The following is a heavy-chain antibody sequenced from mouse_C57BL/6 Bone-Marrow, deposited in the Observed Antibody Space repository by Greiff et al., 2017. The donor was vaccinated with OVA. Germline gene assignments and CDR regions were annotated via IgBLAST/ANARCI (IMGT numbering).Heavy chain of an antibody. D-gene: IGHD1-1*02. CDR2: ISDGGSYT. CDR3: ARVLWGYFDY. V-gene: IGHV5-4*03. CDR1: GFTFSSYA. J-gene: IGHJ2*01. Sequence: EVKLVESGGGLVKPGGSLKLSCAASGFTFSSYAMSWVRQTPEKRLEWVATISDGGSYTYYPANVKGRFTISRDNAKNNLYLHMSHLKSEDTAMYYCARVLWGYFDYGGQGTTLTVSS.